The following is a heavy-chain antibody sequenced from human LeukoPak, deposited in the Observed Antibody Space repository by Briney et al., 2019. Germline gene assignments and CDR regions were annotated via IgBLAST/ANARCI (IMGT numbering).Heavy chain of an antibody. CDR3: ARGRIPYYYGSGRGPPDY. CDR1: GYTFTSYD. CDR2: MNPNSGNT. Sequence: ASVKVSCKASGYTFTSYDINWVRRATGQGLEWMGWMNPNSGNTGYAQKFQGRVSMTRNTSISTAYMELSSLRSEDTAVYYCARGRIPYYYGSGRGPPDYWGQGTLVTVSS. V-gene: IGHV1-8*01. D-gene: IGHD3-10*01. J-gene: IGHJ4*02.